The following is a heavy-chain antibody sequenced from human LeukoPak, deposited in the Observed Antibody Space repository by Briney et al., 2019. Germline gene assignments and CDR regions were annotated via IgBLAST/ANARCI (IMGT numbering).Heavy chain of an antibody. J-gene: IGHJ6*04. Sequence: PGGSLRPSCAASGFTFSSYWMSWVRQAPGKGLEWVGNIKEDGREKYFVDSVKGRFTISRDNAKNSLYLQMNSLRAEDTAVYYCARDSRSTLQGNGDYQIMDVWGKGTTVTVSS. CDR1: GFTFSSYW. D-gene: IGHD4-17*01. CDR2: IKEDGREK. CDR3: ARDSRSTLQGNGDYQIMDV. V-gene: IGHV3-7*01.